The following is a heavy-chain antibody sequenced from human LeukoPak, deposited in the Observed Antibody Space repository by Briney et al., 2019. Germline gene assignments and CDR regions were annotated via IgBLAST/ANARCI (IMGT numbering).Heavy chain of an antibody. V-gene: IGHV3-66*02. D-gene: IGHD5-12*01. CDR1: GLTVTTNY. CDR2: MYSRGKT. J-gene: IGHJ6*03. Sequence: GESLRLSCAASGLTVTTNYVAWVRQAPGKGLEWVSVMYSRGKTYYADSVKGRFTISRDISTNMVHLQMNSLRTEDTAMYFCASNDYPITYQYMDVWGTGTTVTASS. CDR3: ASNDYPITYQYMDV.